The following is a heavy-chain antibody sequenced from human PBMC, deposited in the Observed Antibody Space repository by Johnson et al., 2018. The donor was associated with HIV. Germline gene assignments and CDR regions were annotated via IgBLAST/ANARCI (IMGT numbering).Heavy chain of an antibody. V-gene: IGHV3-74*02. Sequence: MQLVESGGGLVKPGGSLRLSCAASGFTFSNYWMHWVRQAPVKGPVWVSRISPDESKTDYADSVKGRFTISRDNAKNTLHLQMNSLRGEDTAVYYCARGGRYSESVNDAHDIWGQGTKVTVSS. CDR3: ARGGRYSESVNDAHDI. J-gene: IGHJ3*02. D-gene: IGHD1-26*01. CDR1: GFTFSNYW. CDR2: ISPDESKT.